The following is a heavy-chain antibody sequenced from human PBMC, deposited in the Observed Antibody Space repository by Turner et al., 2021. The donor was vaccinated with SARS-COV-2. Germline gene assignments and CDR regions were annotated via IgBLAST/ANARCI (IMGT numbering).Heavy chain of an antibody. D-gene: IGHD5-12*01. Sequence: QVHLVESGGGVVQPGRSLRLSCAASGFTFSSYGMHWVRQAPGKGLEWVAVRWYDGSNKYYADSVKGRFTISRDNSKNTLYLQMNSLRAEDTAVYYCARDGGYSGYAYFDYWGQGTLVTVSS. CDR3: ARDGGYSGYAYFDY. V-gene: IGHV3-33*01. CDR2: RWYDGSNK. CDR1: GFTFSSYG. J-gene: IGHJ4*02.